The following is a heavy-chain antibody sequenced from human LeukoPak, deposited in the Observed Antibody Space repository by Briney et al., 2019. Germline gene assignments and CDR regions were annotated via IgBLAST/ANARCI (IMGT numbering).Heavy chain of an antibody. CDR1: AFSLSAYN. CDR3: VRDRGTYRPIDY. Sequence: KSGGSLRLSCAASAFSLSAYNMNWVRQAPGKGLEWVSSISYTGTYIYYGDSVKGRFTISRDNAQNSLYLQMNSLRAEDTAIYYCVRDRGTYRPIDYWGQGTLVTVSS. CDR2: ISYTGTYI. J-gene: IGHJ4*02. D-gene: IGHD1-26*01. V-gene: IGHV3-21*04.